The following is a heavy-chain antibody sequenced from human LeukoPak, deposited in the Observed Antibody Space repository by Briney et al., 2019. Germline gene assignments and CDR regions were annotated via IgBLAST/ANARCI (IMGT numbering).Heavy chain of an antibody. CDR3: ARREYYFDY. Sequence: SGTLSLTCTVSGGSISSTSYYWGWIRQPPGKGLEWIGSVSYSGSTYYNPSLKSRVTISVDTSKNQFSLKLSSVTAADTAVYYCARREYYFDYWGQGTLVTVSS. CDR1: GGSISSTSYY. CDR2: VSYSGST. J-gene: IGHJ4*02. D-gene: IGHD3-10*01. V-gene: IGHV4-39*01.